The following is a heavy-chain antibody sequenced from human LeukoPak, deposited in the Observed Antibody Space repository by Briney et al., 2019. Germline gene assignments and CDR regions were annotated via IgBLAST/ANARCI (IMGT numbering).Heavy chain of an antibody. CDR1: DGSFSGYS. Sequence: SETLSLTCAVYDGSFSGYSWSWIRQPPGKGLEWIGEINHSGSTNYNPSLKSRVTISVDTSKNQFSLKLSSVTAADTAVYYCARVRPPYYYGSGSYYNWWFDPWGQGTLVTVSS. CDR2: INHSGST. J-gene: IGHJ5*02. V-gene: IGHV4-34*01. D-gene: IGHD3-10*01. CDR3: ARVRPPYYYGSGSYYNWWFDP.